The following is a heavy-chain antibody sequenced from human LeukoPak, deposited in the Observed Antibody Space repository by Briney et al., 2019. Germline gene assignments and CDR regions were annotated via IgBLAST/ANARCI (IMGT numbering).Heavy chain of an antibody. CDR2: ITNSGAST. CDR1: GFTLSNYG. D-gene: IGHD6-19*01. V-gene: IGHV3-23*01. CDR3: AKSIAVAGTGPIFDY. Sequence: GGSLRLSCAASGFTLSNYGMSWVRQAPGKGVEWVSSITNSGASTYYADSVKGRFTISRDNSKNTLYLQMNSLRAEDTAVYYCAKSIAVAGTGPIFDYWGQGTLVTVSS. J-gene: IGHJ4*02.